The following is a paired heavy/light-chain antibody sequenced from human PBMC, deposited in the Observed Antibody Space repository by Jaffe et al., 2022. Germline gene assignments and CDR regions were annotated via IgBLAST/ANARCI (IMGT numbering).Light chain of an antibody. V-gene: IGKV3-20*01. J-gene: IGKJ4*01. Sequence: EIVLTQSPGTLSLSPGERATLSCRASQSVSSSYLAWYQQKPGQAPRLLIYGASSRATGIPDRFSGSGSGTDFTLTISRLEPEDFAVYYCQQYGSSPGLTFGGGTKVEIK. CDR2: GAS. CDR3: QQYGSSPGLT. CDR1: QSVSSSY.
Heavy chain of an antibody. J-gene: IGHJ6*03. CDR2: IIPIFGTA. V-gene: IGHV1-69*01. CDR3: GTVTTVLFAPYYYYYMDV. Sequence: QVQLVQSGAEVKKPGSSVKVSCKASGGTFSSYAISWVRQAPGQGLEWMGGIIPIFGTANYAQKFQGRVTITADESTSTAYMELSSLRSEDTAVYYCGTVTTVLFAPYYYYYMDVWGKGTTVTVSS. D-gene: IGHD4-17*01. CDR1: GGTFSSYA.